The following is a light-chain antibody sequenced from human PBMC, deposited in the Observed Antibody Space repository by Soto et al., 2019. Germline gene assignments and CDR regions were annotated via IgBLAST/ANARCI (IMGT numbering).Light chain of an antibody. CDR1: QSGSSN. V-gene: IGKV3-15*01. CDR3: QQHKNWPLT. Sequence: EIVMTQSPATLSVSPGARATLSCRASQSGSSNLAWYQQKPGQAPRLLVYGASTRATGIPARFSGSGSGTQFTLTISSLQSEDFAVYYCQQHKNWPLTFGGGTKVEIK. J-gene: IGKJ4*01. CDR2: GAS.